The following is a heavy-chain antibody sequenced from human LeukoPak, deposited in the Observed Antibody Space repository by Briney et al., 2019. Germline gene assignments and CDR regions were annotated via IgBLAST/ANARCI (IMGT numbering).Heavy chain of an antibody. CDR2: INHSGST. D-gene: IGHD4-17*01. CDR1: GGSFSGYY. CDR3: ARDSATTGLA. Sequence: SETLSLTCAVYGGSFSGYYWSWIRQPPGKGLEWIGEINHSGSTNYNPSLKSRVTISVDTSKNPFSLKLSSVTAADTAVYYCARDSATTGLAWGQGTLVTVSS. V-gene: IGHV4-34*01. J-gene: IGHJ4*02.